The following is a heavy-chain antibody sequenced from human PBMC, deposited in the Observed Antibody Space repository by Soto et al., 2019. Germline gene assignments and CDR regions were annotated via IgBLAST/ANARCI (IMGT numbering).Heavy chain of an antibody. J-gene: IGHJ5*02. CDR2: IFHSGST. CDR1: GGSIRSGGYY. CDR3: ARGGNEDNWFDP. Sequence: QVQLQESGPGLVKPSQTLSLTCTVSGGSIRSGGYYWSWIRQHPGKGLEWIGYIFHSGSTHYNPSLKSLVTSSVDSSKNQYSLKLNSVTAADTAVYYCARGGNEDNWFDPWGQGTLVSVSS. V-gene: IGHV4-31*01.